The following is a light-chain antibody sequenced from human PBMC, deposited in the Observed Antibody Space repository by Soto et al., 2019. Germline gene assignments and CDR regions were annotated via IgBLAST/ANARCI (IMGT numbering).Light chain of an antibody. V-gene: IGLV2-23*02. Sequence: QSVLTQPASVSGSPGQSITISCTGTSSNVGSYKLVSWYQQHPGKAPKLMIFEVNKRPSGVSNRFSGSKPGNTASLTISGLKAEDEADYYCCSSGGSPTYVFGTGTKVTVL. CDR1: SSNVGSYKL. J-gene: IGLJ1*01. CDR2: EVN. CDR3: CSSGGSPTYV.